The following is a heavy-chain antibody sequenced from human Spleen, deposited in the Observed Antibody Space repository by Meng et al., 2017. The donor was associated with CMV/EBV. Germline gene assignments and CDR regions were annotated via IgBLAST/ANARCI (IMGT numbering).Heavy chain of an antibody. CDR3: ARDRDASIWYGRNFFDY. V-gene: IGHV3-9*01. J-gene: IGHJ4*02. CDR1: GFTFDEYA. Sequence: SLKISCSASGFTFDEYAIHWVRQGPGKGLEWVAGISWSGSDIAYADSVKGRFTISRDNAKNSLYLQMSSLRAEDTAIYYCARDRDASIWYGRNFFDYWGQGTLVTVSS. D-gene: IGHD5-24*01. CDR2: ISWSGSDI.